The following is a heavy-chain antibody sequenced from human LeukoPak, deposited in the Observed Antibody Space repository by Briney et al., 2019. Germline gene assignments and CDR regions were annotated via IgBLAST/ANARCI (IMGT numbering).Heavy chain of an antibody. CDR2: INPNGGST. Sequence: ASVKVSCKASGYTFTSYDMHWVRQAPGQGLEWMGIINPNGGSTSYAQKFQGRVTMTRDTSTTPVYMELSSLRSEDTAVSYSSIDLKLTLDYDSSGYSHDSFHIWGQGTIVTVSS. CDR1: GYTFTSYD. J-gene: IGHJ3*02. D-gene: IGHD3-22*01. CDR3: SIDLKLTLDYDSSGYSHDSFHI. V-gene: IGHV1-46*01.